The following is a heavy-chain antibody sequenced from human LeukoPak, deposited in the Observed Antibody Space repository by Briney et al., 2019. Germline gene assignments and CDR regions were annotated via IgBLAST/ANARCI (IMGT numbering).Heavy chain of an antibody. V-gene: IGHV3-23*01. D-gene: IGHD6-19*01. Sequence: GGSLRLSCAASGFTFRSYAMSWVRQAPGKGLEWVSSISSSARSTHYADSLKGRFTISRDNSKDTLSLQMTSLRPEDTAIYYCARRDSSDWYSLDYWGQGTLVTVSS. CDR2: ISSSARST. J-gene: IGHJ4*02. CDR3: ARRDSSDWYSLDY. CDR1: GFTFRSYA.